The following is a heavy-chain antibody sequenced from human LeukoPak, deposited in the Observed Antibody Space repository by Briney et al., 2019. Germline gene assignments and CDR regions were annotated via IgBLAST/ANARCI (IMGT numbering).Heavy chain of an antibody. CDR1: GGSFSGYY. D-gene: IGHD3-3*01. V-gene: IGHV4-34*01. Sequence: SETLSLTCAVYGGSFSGYYWSWIRQPPGKGLEWIGEINHSGSTNYNPPLKSRVTISVDTSKNQFSLKLSSVTAADTAVYYCARGTQKSTIFGVVPDGMDVWGQGTTVTVSS. CDR3: ARGTQKSTIFGVVPDGMDV. CDR2: INHSGST. J-gene: IGHJ6*02.